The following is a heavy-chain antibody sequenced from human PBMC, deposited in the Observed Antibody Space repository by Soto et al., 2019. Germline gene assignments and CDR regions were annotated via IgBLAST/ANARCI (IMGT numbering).Heavy chain of an antibody. Sequence: SETLSLTYTISGGSISSGDYYWSWIRQPPGKGLEWIGCIYYSGSTYYNTSLKSRVTISVDTSKNQFSLKLSSVTAADTAVYYCALTGYYDVDYWGQGTLVTVSS. D-gene: IGHD3-9*01. V-gene: IGHV4-30-4*01. J-gene: IGHJ4*02. CDR1: GGSISSGDYY. CDR3: ALTGYYDVDY. CDR2: IYYSGST.